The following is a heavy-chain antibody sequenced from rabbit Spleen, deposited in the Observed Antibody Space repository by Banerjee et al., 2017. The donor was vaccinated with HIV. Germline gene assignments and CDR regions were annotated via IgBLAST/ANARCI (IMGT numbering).Heavy chain of an antibody. CDR2: IDAGSSGFT. CDR1: GVSFSGGSY. V-gene: IGHV1S45*01. D-gene: IGHD1-1*01. J-gene: IGHJ6*01. CDR3: ARDTSSSFSSYGMDL. Sequence: QEQLEESGGDLVKPGASLTLTCIASGVSFSGGSYMCWVRQAPGKGLEWIACIDAGSSGFTYFASWAKGRFTISKTSSTTVTLQMTSLTAADTATYFCARDTSSSFSSYGMDLWGPGTLVTVS.